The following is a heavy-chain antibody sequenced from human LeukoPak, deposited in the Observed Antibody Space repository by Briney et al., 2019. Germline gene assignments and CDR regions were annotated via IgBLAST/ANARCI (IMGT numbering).Heavy chain of an antibody. CDR1: GFTFSSYG. Sequence: GGSLRLSCAASGFTFSSYGMHWVRQAPGKGLEWVAVIWYDGSNKYYADSVKGRITISRDDSKNTLYLQMNSLRAEDTAVYYCARGYCSGGSCYSARHYYYGMDVWGQGTTVTVSS. V-gene: IGHV3-33*01. J-gene: IGHJ6*02. CDR3: ARGYCSGGSCYSARHYYYGMDV. D-gene: IGHD2-15*01. CDR2: IWYDGSNK.